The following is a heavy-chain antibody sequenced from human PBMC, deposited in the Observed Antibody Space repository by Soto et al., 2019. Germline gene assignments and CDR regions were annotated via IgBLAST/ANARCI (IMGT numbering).Heavy chain of an antibody. CDR3: ARDSPTVAGFDY. V-gene: IGHV3-33*01. CDR1: GFTFSSCG. CDR2: IWSDGSYK. D-gene: IGHD4-17*01. J-gene: IGHJ4*02. Sequence: QVQLVESGGGVVQPGRSLRLSCAASGFTFSSCGMHWVRQAPGKGLEWVAVIWSDGSYKYYADSVKGRFTISRDNSQNTLFLLIHTLRAGDTAIYYCARDSPTVAGFDYWGQGTLVTVSS.